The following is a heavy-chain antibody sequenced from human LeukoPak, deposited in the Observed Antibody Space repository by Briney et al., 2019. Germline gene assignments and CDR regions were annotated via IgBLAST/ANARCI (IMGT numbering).Heavy chain of an antibody. CDR3: ARDRRITKRNEKLHYNWFDP. Sequence: SETLSLTCTVSGGSISSYYWSWLRQPPGKGLEWIGYIYYSGSTNYNPSLKSRVTISVDTSKNQFSLKLSSVTAADTAVYYCARDRRITKRNEKLHYNWFDPWGQGTLVTVSS. D-gene: IGHD5-24*01. CDR1: GGSISSYY. J-gene: IGHJ5*02. CDR2: IYYSGST. V-gene: IGHV4-59*01.